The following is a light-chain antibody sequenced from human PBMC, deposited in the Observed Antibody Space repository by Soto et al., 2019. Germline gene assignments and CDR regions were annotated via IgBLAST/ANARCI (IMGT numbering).Light chain of an antibody. CDR2: GAS. V-gene: IGKV3-20*01. CDR1: RSVSSSY. CDR3: HQYGYSPNT. J-gene: IGKJ2*01. Sequence: EIVLTQSPGTLSLSPGERATLSCRASRSVSSSYLAWYQQKPGQAPRLLIYGASSRATGIPDRFSGSGSGTDFTLTISRLEPEDFAVYHCHQYGYSPNTFGQGTKLEI.